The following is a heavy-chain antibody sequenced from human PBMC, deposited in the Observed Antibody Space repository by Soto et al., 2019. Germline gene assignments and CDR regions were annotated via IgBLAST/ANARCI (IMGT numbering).Heavy chain of an antibody. CDR2: IVPIFGTT. J-gene: IGHJ6*02. V-gene: IGHV1-69*12. D-gene: IGHD6-19*01. CDR3: ARVEAVAGLYNFHGLDV. Sequence: QVQLVQSGAAVKKPGSSVKVSCKVSGGTFSNYAIDWERLAPGHGLEWMGGIVPIFGTTYYPQKFQGRATIIADDSTTTAYLEMSSLRSEATAIYYCARVEAVAGLYNFHGLDVWGQGTAVSVSS. CDR1: GGTFSNYA.